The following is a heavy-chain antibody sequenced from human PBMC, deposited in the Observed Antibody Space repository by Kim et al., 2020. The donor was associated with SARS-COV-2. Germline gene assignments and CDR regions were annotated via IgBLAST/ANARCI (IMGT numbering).Heavy chain of an antibody. Sequence: ADSVKGRFTISRDNSKNTLYLQMNSLRAEDTAVYYCALSGFGELQPWGYWGQGTLVTVSS. V-gene: IGHV3-23*01. D-gene: IGHD3-10*01. J-gene: IGHJ4*02. CDR3: ALSGFGELQPWGY.